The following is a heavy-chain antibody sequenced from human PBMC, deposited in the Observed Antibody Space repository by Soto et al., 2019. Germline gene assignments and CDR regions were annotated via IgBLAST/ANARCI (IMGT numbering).Heavy chain of an antibody. CDR2: TYYRSKWYN. Sequence: SQTLSLTCAISGDSVSSNSAAWNWIRQSPSRGLEWLGRTYYRSKWYNDYAVSVKSRITINPDTSKNQFSLQLNSVTPEDTAVYYCARRKYYDFWSGYSYYYGMDVWGQGTTVTVS. CDR1: GDSVSSNSAA. CDR3: ARRKYYDFWSGYSYYYGMDV. J-gene: IGHJ6*02. D-gene: IGHD3-3*01. V-gene: IGHV6-1*01.